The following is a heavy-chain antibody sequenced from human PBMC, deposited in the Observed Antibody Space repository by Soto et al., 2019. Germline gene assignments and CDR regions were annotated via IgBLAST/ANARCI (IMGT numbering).Heavy chain of an antibody. J-gene: IGHJ4*02. D-gene: IGHD2-21*02. CDR1: GGSVNSYY. V-gene: IGHV4-59*02. CDR3: ARVFPSYCGGDCSYFDS. Sequence: PSETLSLTCTVSGGSVNSYYWSWIRQPPGKGLEWIGYIFYSGSTKSNPSLKSRVTMSVDMSKNQFSLGLTSVTAADTAVYYCARVFPSYCGGDCSYFDSWGQGTLVTVS. CDR2: IFYSGST.